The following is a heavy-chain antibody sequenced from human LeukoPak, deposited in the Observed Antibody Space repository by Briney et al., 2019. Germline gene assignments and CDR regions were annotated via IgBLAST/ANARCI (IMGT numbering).Heavy chain of an antibody. D-gene: IGHD6-6*01. CDR3: ASYPRYSSSPPFDY. V-gene: IGHV1-2*02. CDR2: INPNTGAT. CDR1: GYTFTGQD. J-gene: IGHJ4*02. Sequence: ASVKVSCKASGYTFTGQDMHWVRQAPGQGFEWMGWINPNTGATNYAQKFQGRVIMTRDTTINTAYMELTSLTSDDTAVYYCASYPRYSSSPPFDYWGQGTMVTVSP.